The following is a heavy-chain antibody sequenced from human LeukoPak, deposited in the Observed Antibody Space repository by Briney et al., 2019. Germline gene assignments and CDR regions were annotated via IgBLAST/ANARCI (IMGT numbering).Heavy chain of an antibody. Sequence: ASLKLSCTASGGTFSSYAIGWVRQASGHGLEWIGRIIPILAITHYTQKFAGRVTSTADESATSAYMELSSLTSEDTALYFCARHYGGSAVTAGFQYWGQGTLVTVSS. J-gene: IGHJ1*01. CDR3: ARHYGGSAVTAGFQY. CDR2: IIPILAIT. V-gene: IGHV1-69*04. CDR1: GGTFSSYA. D-gene: IGHD4-23*01.